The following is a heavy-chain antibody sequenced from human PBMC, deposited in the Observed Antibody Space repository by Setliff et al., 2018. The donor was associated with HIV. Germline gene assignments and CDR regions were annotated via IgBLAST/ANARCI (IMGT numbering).Heavy chain of an antibody. CDR1: GGSLSDSY. CDR3: ARSYNGVPWT. V-gene: IGHV4-34*01. Sequence: KPSETLSLTCAVYGGSLSDSYYNWFRQPPGKGLEWIGEINHTGSTKYNPSLKSRVSISVDTSKNQFSLRLTSVTGADTAVYYCARSYNGVPWTWGQGMLVTVSS. CDR2: INHTGST. D-gene: IGHD2-8*01. J-gene: IGHJ5*02.